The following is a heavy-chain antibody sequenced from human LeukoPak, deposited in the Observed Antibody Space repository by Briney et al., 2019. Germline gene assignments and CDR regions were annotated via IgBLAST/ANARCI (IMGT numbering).Heavy chain of an antibody. CDR1: GGTFSSYA. V-gene: IGHV1-69*13. CDR2: IIPIFGTA. J-gene: IGHJ4*02. D-gene: IGHD4-11*01. Sequence: ASVKVSCKASGGTFSSYAISWVRQAPGQGLEWMGGIIPIFGTANYAQKFQGRVTITADESTSTAYMELSSLRSEDTAVYYCATFYDRNSNYLRHFTNGGQGPLVTVPP. CDR3: ATFYDRNSNYLRHFTN.